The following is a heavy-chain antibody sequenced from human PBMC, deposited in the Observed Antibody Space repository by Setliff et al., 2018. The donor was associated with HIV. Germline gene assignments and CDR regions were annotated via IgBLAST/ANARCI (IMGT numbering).Heavy chain of an antibody. CDR2: MGGSSGDT. CDR3: AKKTAAYTSGSWLHY. Sequence: GSLRLSCAASGFTFNTYAMSWVRQAPGKGLEWVSSMGGSSGDTYYADSVKGRFTISRDNTKNTLSLQMNSLGAEDTAIYYCAKKTAAYTSGSWLHYWGQGTLVTVPQ. V-gene: IGHV3-23*01. J-gene: IGHJ4*02. CDR1: GFTFNTYA. D-gene: IGHD3-10*01.